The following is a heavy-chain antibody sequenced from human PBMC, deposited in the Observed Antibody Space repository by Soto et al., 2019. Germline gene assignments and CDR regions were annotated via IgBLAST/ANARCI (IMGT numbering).Heavy chain of an antibody. V-gene: IGHV4-34*01. J-gene: IGHJ5*02. CDR2: INHSGES. D-gene: IGHD2-2*01. CDR3: ARGGRYCSGTSCYAFDP. Sequence: SETLSLTCTVSGGSFSTYFWSWIRQPPGKGLEWIGEINHSGESNYDPSPKGRVTMSLDTSTNQMSLKMTSLTAADTAVYYCARGGRYCSGTSCYAFDPWGQGTLVTVSS. CDR1: GGSFSTYF.